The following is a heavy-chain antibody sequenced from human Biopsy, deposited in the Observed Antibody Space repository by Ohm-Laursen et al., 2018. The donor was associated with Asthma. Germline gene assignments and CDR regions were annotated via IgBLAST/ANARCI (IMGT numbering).Heavy chain of an antibody. D-gene: IGHD4-17*01. Sequence: SQTLSLTCTVSGGSINIGDYYWSWIRQHPVKGLEWIGHIYYSGSIYYNPSLKSRVSISLDTSKNQFSLSLTSVTAADTAVYYCARTTYGHDGFDPWGQGTPVTVSS. CDR3: ARTTYGHDGFDP. CDR1: GGSINIGDYY. V-gene: IGHV4-31*03. CDR2: IYYSGSI. J-gene: IGHJ5*02.